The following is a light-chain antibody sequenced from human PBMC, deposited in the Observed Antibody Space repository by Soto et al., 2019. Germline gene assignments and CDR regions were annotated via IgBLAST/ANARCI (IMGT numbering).Light chain of an antibody. CDR2: EVS. V-gene: IGLV2-14*01. CDR3: SSYTTSSTYV. J-gene: IGLJ1*01. Sequence: QSALTQPASVSGSPGQSFTISCTGTSSDVGGYNYVSWYQQHPGKAPKLMIYEVSNRPSGVSSRFSGSKSGNTASLTISGLQAEDETDYYCSSYTTSSTYVLGTGTKVTVL. CDR1: SSDVGGYNY.